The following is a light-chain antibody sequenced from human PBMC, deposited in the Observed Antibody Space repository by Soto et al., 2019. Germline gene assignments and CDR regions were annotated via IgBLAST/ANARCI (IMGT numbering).Light chain of an antibody. Sequence: EIVLTQSPGTLSLSPGARTTLSCRASPSVSSSYLAWYQQKPGQAPRLLIYGASNRSTGIPNRFSGSGSGTDFTLTISRLEPEDFAVYYCQQYGSSPRTFGQGTKVEIK. V-gene: IGKV3-20*01. J-gene: IGKJ1*01. CDR2: GAS. CDR3: QQYGSSPRT. CDR1: PSVSSSY.